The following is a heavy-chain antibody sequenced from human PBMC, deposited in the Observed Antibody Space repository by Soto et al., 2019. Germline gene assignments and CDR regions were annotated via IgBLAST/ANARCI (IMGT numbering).Heavy chain of an antibody. Sequence: GESLKISCKGSGYSFTSYWISWVRQMPGKGLEWMGRIDPSDSYTNYSPSFQGHVTISADKSISTAYLQWSSLKASDTAMYYCAGSFQYCSGGSCYSRGDYYYYYGMDVWGQGTTVTVSS. D-gene: IGHD2-15*01. J-gene: IGHJ6*02. CDR1: GYSFTSYW. V-gene: IGHV5-10-1*01. CDR2: IDPSDSYT. CDR3: AGSFQYCSGGSCYSRGDYYYYYGMDV.